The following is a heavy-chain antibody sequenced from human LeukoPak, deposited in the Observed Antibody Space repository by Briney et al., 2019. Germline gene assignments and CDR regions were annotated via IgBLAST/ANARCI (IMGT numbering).Heavy chain of an antibody. D-gene: IGHD3-22*01. CDR1: GFTFSSYS. Sequence: PGGSLRLSCAASGFTFSSYSMNWVRQAPGKGLEWVSSISSSSSYIYYADSVKGRFTISRDNAKNSLYLQMNSLRAEDTAVYYCARDNPGLYYYDSSGYYYPEGAFDIWGQGTMVTVSS. J-gene: IGHJ3*02. V-gene: IGHV3-21*01. CDR2: ISSSSSYI. CDR3: ARDNPGLYYYDSSGYYYPEGAFDI.